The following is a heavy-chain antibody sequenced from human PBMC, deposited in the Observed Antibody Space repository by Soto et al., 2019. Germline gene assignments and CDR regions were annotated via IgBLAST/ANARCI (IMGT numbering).Heavy chain of an antibody. CDR1: GYTFIDYT. CDR2: ISPYSDAT. Sequence: QVQLVQSGTEMKKPGASEEVSCKTSGYTFIDYTISWVRQAPGQRLEWMGWISPYSDATKYAQKFQGRVTLTTDRSTRTAYMNLRSLRSDDTAIYYCARDGFYAGSGRYSYGYPPPRFYGMDVWGQGTTVTVS. CDR3: ARDGFYAGSGRYSYGYPPPRFYGMDV. D-gene: IGHD5-18*01. J-gene: IGHJ6*02. V-gene: IGHV1-18*01.